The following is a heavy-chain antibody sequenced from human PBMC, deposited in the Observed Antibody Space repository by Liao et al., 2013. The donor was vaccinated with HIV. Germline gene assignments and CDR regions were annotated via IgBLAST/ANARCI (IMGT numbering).Heavy chain of an antibody. V-gene: IGHV4-4*07. Sequence: QVQLQESGPGLVKPSETLSLTCTVSGGSISSYYWSWIRQPAGKGLEWIGSIFYSGSTYYNPSLKSRVTISLDTSKNQFSLKLSSVTAADTAVYFCARDVKGIRGTTTAGAFDIWGQGTMVTVSS. J-gene: IGHJ3*02. D-gene: IGHD1-14*01. CDR2: IFYSGST. CDR3: ARDVKGIRGTTTAGAFDI. CDR1: GGSISSYY.